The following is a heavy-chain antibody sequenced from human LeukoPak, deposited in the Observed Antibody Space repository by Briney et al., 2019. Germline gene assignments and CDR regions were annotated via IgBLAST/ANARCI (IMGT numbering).Heavy chain of an antibody. D-gene: IGHD3-22*01. Sequence: SETLSLTCTVSGGSVSSGSYYGSWIRQPPGKGLEWIGYIYYSGSTNYNPSLKSRVTISVDTSKNQFSLKLSSVTAADTAVYYCARDRRPSSGYYRIFDYWGQGTLVTVSS. CDR2: IYYSGST. V-gene: IGHV4-61*01. J-gene: IGHJ4*02. CDR1: GGSVSSGSYY. CDR3: ARDRRPSSGYYRIFDY.